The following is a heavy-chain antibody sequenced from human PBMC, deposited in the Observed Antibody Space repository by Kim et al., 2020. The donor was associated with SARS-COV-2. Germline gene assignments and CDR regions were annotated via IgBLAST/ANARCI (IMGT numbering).Heavy chain of an antibody. CDR3: TKESRTAAT. Sequence: GGSLRLSCAASGFIFSNYAISWVRQTPGEGLEWVSGISGSASTTYYTDSVKGRFTISRDNSRNAVYLQMNSLRAEDTALYYCTKESRTAATWGQGTLVTVSS. J-gene: IGHJ4*02. V-gene: IGHV3-23*01. CDR2: ISGSASTT. D-gene: IGHD6-25*01. CDR1: GFIFSNYA.